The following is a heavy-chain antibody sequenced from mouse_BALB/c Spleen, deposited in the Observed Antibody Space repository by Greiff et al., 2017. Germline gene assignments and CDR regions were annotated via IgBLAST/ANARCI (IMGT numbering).Heavy chain of an antibody. V-gene: IGHV3-2*02. CDR1: GYSITSDYA. J-gene: IGHJ4*01. CDR3: AREDTTVVEGAMDY. CDR2: ISYSGST. Sequence: EVQLQESGPGLVKPSQSLSLTCTVTGYSITSDYAWNWIRQFPGNKLEWMGYISYSGSTSYNPSLKSRISITRDTSKNQFFLQLNSVTTEDTATYYCAREDTTVVEGAMDYWGQGTSVTVSS. D-gene: IGHD1-1*01.